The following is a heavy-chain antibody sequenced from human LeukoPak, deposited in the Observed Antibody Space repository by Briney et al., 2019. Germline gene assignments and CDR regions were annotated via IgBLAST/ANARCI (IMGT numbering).Heavy chain of an antibody. V-gene: IGHV1-69*04. CDR1: GGTFSSYA. CDR2: IIPIFGIA. D-gene: IGHD5-24*01. CDR3: ANEPGVEMATIRSSAPV. J-gene: IGHJ4*02. Sequence: SVKVSCKASGGTFSSYAISWVRQAPGQGLEWMGRIIPIFGIANYAQKFQGGVTITADKSTSTAYMELSSLRSEDTAVYYCANEPGVEMATIRSSAPVWGQGTLVTVSS.